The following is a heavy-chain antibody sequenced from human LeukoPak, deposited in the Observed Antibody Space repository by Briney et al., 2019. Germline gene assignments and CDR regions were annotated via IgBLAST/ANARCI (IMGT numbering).Heavy chain of an antibody. D-gene: IGHD6-6*01. CDR2: IRYDGSNK. CDR3: AKDSEEMSLADGNWFDP. CDR1: GFTFSSYG. Sequence: GGSLRLSCAASGFTFSSYGMHWVRQAPGKGLEWVAFIRYDGSNKYYADSVKGRFTISRDNSKNTLYLQMNSLRAEDTAVYYCAKDSEEMSLADGNWFDPWGQGTLVTVSS. V-gene: IGHV3-30*02. J-gene: IGHJ5*02.